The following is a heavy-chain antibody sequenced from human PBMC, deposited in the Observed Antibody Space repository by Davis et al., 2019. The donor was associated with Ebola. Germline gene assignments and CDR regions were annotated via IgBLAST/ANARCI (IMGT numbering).Heavy chain of an antibody. CDR1: GYSFTSYW. Sequence: GESLKISCKGSGYSFTSYWIGWVRQMPGKGLEWMGIIYPGDSDTRYSPSSQGQVTISADKSISTAYLQWSSLKASDTAVYYCARLYGPGHYLNWYFNLWGRGTLITVSS. D-gene: IGHD3-10*01. CDR3: ARLYGPGHYLNWYFNL. CDR2: IYPGDSDT. V-gene: IGHV5-51*01. J-gene: IGHJ2*01.